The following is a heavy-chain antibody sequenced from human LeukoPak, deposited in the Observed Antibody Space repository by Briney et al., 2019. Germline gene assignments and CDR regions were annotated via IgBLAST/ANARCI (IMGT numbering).Heavy chain of an antibody. CDR3: ARDGGDIVVVPAPDY. Sequence: PGGSLRLSCAASGFTFSSYSMNWVRQAPGKGLEWVSYISSSSSTIYYADSVKGRFTISRDNAKNSLYLQMNSLRAEDTAVYYCARDGGDIVVVPAPDYWGQGTLVTVSS. D-gene: IGHD2-2*01. CDR2: ISSSSSTI. CDR1: GFTFSSYS. V-gene: IGHV3-48*01. J-gene: IGHJ4*02.